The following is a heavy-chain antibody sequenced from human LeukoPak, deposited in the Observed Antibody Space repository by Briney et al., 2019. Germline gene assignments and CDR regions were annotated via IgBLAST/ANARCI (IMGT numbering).Heavy chain of an antibody. Sequence: PGRSLRLSCAASGFSFSNLGFHWVRQAPGKGLEWVASISQDGTEKYYADSVKGRFTMSRDNSKNTLYLQMNSPRADDTALYYCAKDLGDGYNYFDYWGQGTLVTVSS. J-gene: IGHJ4*02. V-gene: IGHV3-30*18. CDR3: AKDLGDGYNYFDY. D-gene: IGHD5-24*01. CDR2: ISQDGTEK. CDR1: GFSFSNLG.